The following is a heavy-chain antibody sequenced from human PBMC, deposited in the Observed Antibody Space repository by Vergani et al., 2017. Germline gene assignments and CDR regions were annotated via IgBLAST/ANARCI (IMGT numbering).Heavy chain of an antibody. CDR1: GGSISSSSYY. CDR2: IYYSGST. V-gene: IGHV4-39*01. J-gene: IGHJ4*02. D-gene: IGHD5-12*01. Sequence: QLQLQESGPGLVKPSETLSLTCTVSGGSISSSSYYWGWIRQPPGKGLEWIGSIYYSGSTYYNPSLKSRVTISVDTSKNQFSLKLSSVTAADTAVYYWARQGGGRGCSGYDCPIDYWGQGTLVTVSS. CDR3: ARQGGGRGCSGYDCPIDY.